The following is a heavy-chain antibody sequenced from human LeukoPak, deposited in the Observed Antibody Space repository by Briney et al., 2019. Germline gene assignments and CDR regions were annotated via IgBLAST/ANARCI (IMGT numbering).Heavy chain of an antibody. J-gene: IGHJ1*01. CDR2: INHSGST. D-gene: IGHD4-17*01. Sequence: SETLSLTCAVYGGSFSGYYWSWIRQPPGKGLEWIGEINHSGSTNYNPSLKSRVTISVDTSKNQFSLKLSSVTAADTAVYYCARFAGGGYGDRGYFQHWGQGTLVTVSS. CDR1: GGSFSGYY. V-gene: IGHV4-34*01. CDR3: ARFAGGGYGDRGYFQH.